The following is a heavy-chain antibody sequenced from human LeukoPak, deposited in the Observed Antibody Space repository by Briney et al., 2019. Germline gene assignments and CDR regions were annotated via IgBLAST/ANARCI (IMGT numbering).Heavy chain of an antibody. D-gene: IGHD2-2*01. CDR1: GFTFTNAW. Sequence: GGSLRLSCAASGFTFTNAWMSWVRQAPGKGLEWVGRIKSRTAGGTTDYAEPVKGRFTISRDDSKNTLYLQMNSLKIEDTAVYYCTTEGEVVPGAAYWGQGTLVTVSS. CDR3: TTEGEVVPGAAY. CDR2: IKSRTAGGTT. J-gene: IGHJ4*02. V-gene: IGHV3-15*01.